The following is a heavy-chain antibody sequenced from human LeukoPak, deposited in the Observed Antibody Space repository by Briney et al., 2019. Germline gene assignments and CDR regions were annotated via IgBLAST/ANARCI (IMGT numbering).Heavy chain of an antibody. J-gene: IGHJ3*02. D-gene: IGHD6-19*01. CDR2: IYENGGTT. CDR1: GFTFRSHA. CDR3: AKSSSGWYGDAFDI. Sequence: PGGSLRLSCVGSGFTFRSHAMSWVRQAPEKGLEFVSGIYENGGTTYYADSVKGRFTISRDNSKNTLYLQMSSLRAEDTAVYYCAKSSSGWYGDAFDIWGQGTMVTVSS. V-gene: IGHV3-23*01.